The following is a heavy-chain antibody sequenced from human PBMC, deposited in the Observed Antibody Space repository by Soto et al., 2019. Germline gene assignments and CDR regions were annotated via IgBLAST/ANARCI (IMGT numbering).Heavy chain of an antibody. CDR3: ARDEGLGDYVWGRGGDYYGMDV. CDR2: INPNSGGT. J-gene: IGHJ6*02. D-gene: IGHD3-16*01. Sequence: GASVKVSCKASGYTFTGYYKHWVRQAPGQGLEWMGWINPNSGGTNYAQKFQGWVTMTRDTSISTAYMELSRLRSDDTAVYYCARDEGLGDYVWGRGGDYYGMDVWGQGTTVTVSS. V-gene: IGHV1-2*04. CDR1: GYTFTGYY.